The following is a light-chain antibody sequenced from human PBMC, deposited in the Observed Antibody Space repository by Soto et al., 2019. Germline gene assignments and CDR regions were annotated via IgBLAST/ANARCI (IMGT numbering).Light chain of an antibody. J-gene: IGKJ1*01. CDR2: DAS. CDR1: QSIRRW. Sequence: DIQMTHSPSTLSASVGDRVTITCRASQSIRRWLAWIQQKPGKAPKLLIFDASSLESGVPSRFRGSGSGTEFTLTITSLQPDDFETYYCQQYSSYPWTFGQGTKVDIK. CDR3: QQYSSYPWT. V-gene: IGKV1-5*01.